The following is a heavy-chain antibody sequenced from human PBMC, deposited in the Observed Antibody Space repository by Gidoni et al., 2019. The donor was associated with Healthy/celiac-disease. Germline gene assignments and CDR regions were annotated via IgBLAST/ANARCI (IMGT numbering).Heavy chain of an antibody. Sequence: QVQLQQWGAGLLKPSETLSLTCAVYGGSFSGYYWSWIRQPPGKGLEWIGEINHSGSTNYNPSLKSRVTISVDTSNNQFSLKLSSVTAADTAVYYCARVVAAAGTYNYYYYGMDVWGQGTTVTVSS. V-gene: IGHV4-34*01. D-gene: IGHD6-13*01. CDR1: GGSFSGYY. J-gene: IGHJ6*02. CDR2: INHSGST. CDR3: ARVVAAAGTYNYYYYGMDV.